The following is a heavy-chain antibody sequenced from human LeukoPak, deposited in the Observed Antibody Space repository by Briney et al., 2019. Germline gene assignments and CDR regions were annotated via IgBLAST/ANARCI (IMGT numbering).Heavy chain of an antibody. CDR3: ARGHSGYGPYFDY. V-gene: IGHV4-31*03. CDR2: IYYSGST. CDR1: GGSISSGGYY. J-gene: IGHJ4*02. D-gene: IGHD5-12*01. Sequence: PSQTLSLTCTASGGSISSGGYYWSWIRQHPGTGLEWIGYIYYSGSTYYNPSLKSRVTISVDTSKNQFSLKLSSVTAADTAVYYCARGHSGYGPYFDYWGQGTLVTVSS.